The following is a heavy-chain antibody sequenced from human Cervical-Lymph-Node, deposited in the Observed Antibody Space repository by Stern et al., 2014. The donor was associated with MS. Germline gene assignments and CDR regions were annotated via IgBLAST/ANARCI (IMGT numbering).Heavy chain of an antibody. V-gene: IGHV3-23*04. CDR3: AKAGSISWYDY. Sequence: EVQLVESGGGLVQPGGSLRLSCVASGFTFRNNDMSWVRQAPGKGLEWVSAISGSDSHTYYADSVKGGFTISRDDSKNSLYLQMNSLAVEDTATYYCAKAGSISWYDYWGQGTLVTVSS. CDR2: ISGSDSHT. D-gene: IGHD6-13*01. J-gene: IGHJ4*02. CDR1: GFTFRNND.